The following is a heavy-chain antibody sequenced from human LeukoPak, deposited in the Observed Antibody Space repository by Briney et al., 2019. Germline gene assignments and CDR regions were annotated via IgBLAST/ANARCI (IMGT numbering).Heavy chain of an antibody. CDR3: ARDLGYCTGGTCYPNWFDP. CDR2: INAGNDNT. J-gene: IGHJ5*02. CDR1: GYTFTSYA. D-gene: IGHD2-15*01. Sequence: ASVKVSCKASGYTFTSYAMHWVRQAPGQRLEWMGWINAGNDNTKYSQKFQGRVTITRDTSARTAYMELSSLRSEDTAVYYCARDLGYCTGGTCYPNWFDPWGQGTLVTVSS. V-gene: IGHV1-3*01.